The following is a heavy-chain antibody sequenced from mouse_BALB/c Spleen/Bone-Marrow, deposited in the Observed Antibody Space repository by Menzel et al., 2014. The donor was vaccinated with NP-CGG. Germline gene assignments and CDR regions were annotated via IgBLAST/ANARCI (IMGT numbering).Heavy chain of an antibody. V-gene: IGHV1S56*01. CDR2: IYPGDGST. Sequence: VQLQQSGPELVKPGASVKMSCKAFGYTFTSCYIHWVKQSPGQGLEWIGWIYPGDGSTEYNEKFKGKTTLTADKSSSTAYMLLSSLTSEDSAIYFCARPDGNYESYFDYWGQGTTLTVSS. J-gene: IGHJ2*01. CDR1: GYTFTSCY. CDR3: ARPDGNYESYFDY. D-gene: IGHD2-1*01.